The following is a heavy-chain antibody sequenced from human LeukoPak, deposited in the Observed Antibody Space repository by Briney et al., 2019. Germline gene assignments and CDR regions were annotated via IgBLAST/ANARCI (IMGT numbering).Heavy chain of an antibody. CDR2: INPNSGGT. J-gene: IGHJ4*02. D-gene: IGHD2-2*01. Sequence: ASVKVSCKASGYTFTGYYMHWVRQAPGQGLEWMGWINPNSGGTNYAQKFQGRVTMTRDTSISTAYMELSRLRSDDTAVYYCARAEKDIVVVPAARSFDYWGQGTLVTVSS. CDR3: ARAEKDIVVVPAARSFDY. CDR1: GYTFTGYY. V-gene: IGHV1-2*02.